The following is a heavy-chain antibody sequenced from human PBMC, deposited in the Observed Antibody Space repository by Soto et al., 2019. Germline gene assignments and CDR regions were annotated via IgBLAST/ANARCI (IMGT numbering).Heavy chain of an antibody. CDR2: ISGGGSTT. CDR3: ARVSGWYGRDNWFDP. V-gene: IGHV3-23*01. J-gene: IGHJ5*02. Sequence: HPGGSLRLSCAASGFTFTTYAMSWVRQAPGKGLEWVSAISGGGSTTYYADSVRGRFTISRDNAKNSLYLQMNSLRAEDTAVYYCARVSGWYGRDNWFDPWGQGTLVTVSS. D-gene: IGHD6-19*01. CDR1: GFTFTTYA.